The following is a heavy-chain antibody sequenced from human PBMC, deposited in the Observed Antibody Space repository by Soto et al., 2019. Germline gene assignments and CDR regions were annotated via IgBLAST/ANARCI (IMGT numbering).Heavy chain of an antibody. Sequence: SQTLSLTCTVSGGSISSYYWSWIRQPPGKGLEWIGYIYYSGSTNYNPSLKSRVTISVDTSKNQFSLKLSSVTAADTAVYYCARTLMIAAAGLQPLYYYYYGMDVWGQGTTVTVSS. J-gene: IGHJ6*02. V-gene: IGHV4-59*08. CDR3: ARTLMIAAAGLQPLYYYYYGMDV. CDR1: GGSISSYY. D-gene: IGHD6-13*01. CDR2: IYYSGST.